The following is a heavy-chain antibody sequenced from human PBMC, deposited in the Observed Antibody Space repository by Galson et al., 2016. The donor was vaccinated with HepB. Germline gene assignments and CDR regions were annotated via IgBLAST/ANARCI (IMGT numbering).Heavy chain of an antibody. D-gene: IGHD3-22*01. J-gene: IGHJ6*02. Sequence: SLRLSCAASGFTFSNYCMHWVRQAPGKGLEWVAVIWYDGTNKYYADSVKGRFTISRDNSKNTVSLQMNSLRAEDTAVYYCARDRMIVVARTIYGMDVWGQGTTVTVSS. CDR3: ARDRMIVVARTIYGMDV. CDR1: GFTFSNYC. V-gene: IGHV3-33*01. CDR2: IWYDGTNK.